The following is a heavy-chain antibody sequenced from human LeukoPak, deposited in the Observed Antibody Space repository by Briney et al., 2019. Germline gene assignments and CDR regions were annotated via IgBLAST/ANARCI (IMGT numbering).Heavy chain of an antibody. Sequence: ASVKVSCKASGYTFSDYYMHWVRQAPGQGPEWMGWVNPNSGGTIYAQKFQGRVTMTRDTSTSTAYMELRSLRSDDTAVYYCARDRGIAEAGSFDPWGQGTLVTVSS. J-gene: IGHJ5*02. CDR1: GYTFSDYY. CDR2: VNPNSGGT. D-gene: IGHD6-13*01. CDR3: ARDRGIAEAGSFDP. V-gene: IGHV1-2*02.